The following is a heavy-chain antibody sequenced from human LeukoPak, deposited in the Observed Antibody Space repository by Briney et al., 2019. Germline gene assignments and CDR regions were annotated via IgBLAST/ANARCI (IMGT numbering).Heavy chain of an antibody. CDR3: ARVRYRLAETYIDY. Sequence: ASVKVSCKASGYIFTGYYMHWARQAPGQGLEWMGWINPNSGDTNYAQKFQGRVTMTRDTSISTAYVELSRLRSDDTAVYYCARVRYRLAETYIDYWGQGTLVTVSS. D-gene: IGHD3-16*01. CDR1: GYIFTGYY. CDR2: INPNSGDT. J-gene: IGHJ4*02. V-gene: IGHV1-2*02.